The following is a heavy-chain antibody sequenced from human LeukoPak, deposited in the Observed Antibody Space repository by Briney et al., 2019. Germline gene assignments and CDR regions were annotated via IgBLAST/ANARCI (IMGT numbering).Heavy chain of an antibody. D-gene: IGHD3-22*01. J-gene: IGHJ5*02. CDR2: VYYSGTT. CDR3: ARRGYPPAP. V-gene: IGHV4-39*01. Sequence: SETLSLTCNVPGGSISSSSYYWGWIRQPPGKGPEWIGNVYYSGTTYYSPSLKSRVTMFMDMSKNQYSLKLSSVTAADTAVYYCARRGYPPAPWGRGILVTVSS. CDR1: GGSISSSSYY.